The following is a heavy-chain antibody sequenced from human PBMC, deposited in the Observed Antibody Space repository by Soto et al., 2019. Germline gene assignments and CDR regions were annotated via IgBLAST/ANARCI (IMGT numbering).Heavy chain of an antibody. J-gene: IGHJ4*02. CDR1: GFTFSDYY. V-gene: IGHV3-11*06. D-gene: IGHD5-12*01. CDR2: ISSSSSYT. Sequence: GGSLRLSCAASGFTFSDYYMSWIRQAPGKGLEWVSYISSSSSYTNYADSVKGRFTISRDNAKNSLYLQMNSLRAEDTAVYYCARDESGYALFDYWGQGTLVTVSS. CDR3: ARDESGYALFDY.